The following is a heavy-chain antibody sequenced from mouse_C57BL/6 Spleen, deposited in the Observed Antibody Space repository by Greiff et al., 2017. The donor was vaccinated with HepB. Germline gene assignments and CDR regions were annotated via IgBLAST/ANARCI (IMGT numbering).Heavy chain of an antibody. CDR1: GYAFSSSW. V-gene: IGHV1-82*01. D-gene: IGHD1-1*01. J-gene: IGHJ2*01. CDR2: IYPGDGDT. CDR3: ARRNTVVENYFDY. Sequence: QVQLKQSGPELVKPGASVKISCKASGYAFSSSWMNWVKQRPGKGLEWIGRIYPGDGDTNYNGKFKGKATLTADKSSSTAYMLLSSLTSEDSAVYFGARRNTVVENYFDYWGQGTTLTVSS.